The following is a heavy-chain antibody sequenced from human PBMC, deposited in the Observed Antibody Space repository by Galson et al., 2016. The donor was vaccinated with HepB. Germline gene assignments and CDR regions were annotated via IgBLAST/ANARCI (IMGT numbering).Heavy chain of an antibody. CDR2: ISGNGGTT. V-gene: IGHV3-64D*06. J-gene: IGHJ5*02. CDR3: VRDQGWYNH. D-gene: IGHD6-19*01. CDR1: GFIFNAYA. Sequence: LRLSCAASGFIFNAYAIHWVRQAPGKGLEFVSAISGNGGTTHYPDSVKGRFTISRDSSKNTLYLQMSSLRADDTAVYYCVRDQGWYNHWGQGTLVTVSS.